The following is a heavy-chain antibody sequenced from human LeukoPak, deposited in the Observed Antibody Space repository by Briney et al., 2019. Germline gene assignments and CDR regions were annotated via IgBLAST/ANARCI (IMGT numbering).Heavy chain of an antibody. D-gene: IGHD6-6*01. Sequence: GGSLRLSCAASGFTFSSYWMHWVRQAPGKGLVWVSRINSDGSSTGYADSVKGRFTTSRDNAKNTLYLQMNSLRAGDTAVYYCASIAARLGGDYWGQGTLVTVSS. J-gene: IGHJ4*02. V-gene: IGHV3-74*01. CDR3: ASIAARLGGDY. CDR2: INSDGSST. CDR1: GFTFSSYW.